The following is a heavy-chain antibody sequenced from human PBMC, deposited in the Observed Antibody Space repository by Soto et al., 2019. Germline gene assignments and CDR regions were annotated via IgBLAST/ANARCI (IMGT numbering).Heavy chain of an antibody. CDR3: ARDSSYSSSWYGKNYYYYYGMDV. J-gene: IGHJ6*02. CDR1: GFTFSSYA. D-gene: IGHD6-13*01. Sequence: QVQLVESGGGVVQPGRSLRLSCAASGFTFSSYAMHWVRQAPGKGLEWVAVIWYDGSNKYYADSVKGRFTISRDNSKNTLYLQMNSLRAEDTAVYYCARDSSYSSSWYGKNYYYYYGMDVWGQGTTVTVSS. V-gene: IGHV3-33*08. CDR2: IWYDGSNK.